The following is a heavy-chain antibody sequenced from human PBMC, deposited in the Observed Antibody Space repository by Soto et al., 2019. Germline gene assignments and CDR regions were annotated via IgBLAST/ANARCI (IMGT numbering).Heavy chain of an antibody. V-gene: IGHV4-31*01. CDR3: ARIEMASIK. CDR2: IYYTGST. J-gene: IGHJ4*02. Sequence: SETLSLTSSVSGASIRSGGYYWSWPRQSPGKGLEGIGHIYYTGSTFYSPPPKSQLTISLDTSETQYSLDLRSVTAADTAMYYCARIEMASIKWGRGTLVTVSS. CDR1: GASIRSGGYY.